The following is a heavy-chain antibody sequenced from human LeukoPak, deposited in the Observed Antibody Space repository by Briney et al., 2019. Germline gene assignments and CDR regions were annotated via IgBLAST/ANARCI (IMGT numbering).Heavy chain of an antibody. Sequence: SETLSLTCTVSGGSISSYYWSWIRQPPGKGLEWIGYIYYSGSTNYNPSLKSRVTISVDTSKNQFSLKLSSVTAADTAVYYCARHGYCSGGSCPTVERWFDPWGQGTLVTVSS. CDR2: IYYSGST. J-gene: IGHJ5*02. CDR3: ARHGYCSGGSCPTVERWFDP. V-gene: IGHV4-59*08. CDR1: GGSISSYY. D-gene: IGHD2-15*01.